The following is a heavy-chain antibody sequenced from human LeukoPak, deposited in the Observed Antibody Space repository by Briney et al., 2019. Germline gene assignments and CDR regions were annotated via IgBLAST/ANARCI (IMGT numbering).Heavy chain of an antibody. V-gene: IGHV1-18*01. Sequence: ASVTVSCKASVYTFTSYGISWVRQPPGQRLGWRGWWSAYNGNTNYAQKLQGRVRMTTNTSTTTAYMVLRSLRADDTAVYYCARHIVGAQGVVYAFDIWGQGTMVTVSS. CDR2: WSAYNGNT. CDR3: ARHIVGAQGVVYAFDI. D-gene: IGHD2-15*01. J-gene: IGHJ3*02. CDR1: VYTFTSYG.